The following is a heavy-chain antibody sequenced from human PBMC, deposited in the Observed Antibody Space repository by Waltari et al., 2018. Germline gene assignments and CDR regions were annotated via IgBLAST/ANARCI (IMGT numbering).Heavy chain of an antibody. CDR1: GGSISSYY. D-gene: IGHD2-15*01. J-gene: IGHJ4*02. CDR2: IYYSGST. V-gene: IGHV4-59*01. Sequence: QVQLQESGPGLVKPSETLSLTCTVSGGSISSYYWSWIRQPPGKGLEWIGYIYYSGSTNYNPSLKSRVTISVDTSKNQFSLKLSSVTAADTAVYYCARVHCSGGSCYPADTFFDYWGQGTLVTVSS. CDR3: ARVHCSGGSCYPADTFFDY.